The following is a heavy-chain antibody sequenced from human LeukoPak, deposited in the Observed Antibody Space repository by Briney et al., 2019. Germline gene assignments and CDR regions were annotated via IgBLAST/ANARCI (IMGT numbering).Heavy chain of an antibody. V-gene: IGHV1-2*02. CDR1: GYTFTGYY. CDR2: INPNSGGT. CDR3: ARGHDSSGYPDADY. J-gene: IGHJ4*02. D-gene: IGHD3-22*01. Sequence: ASVKVSCKASGYTFTGYYMHWVRQASGQGLEWMGWINPNSGGTNYAQKFQGRVTMTRDTSISTAYMEPSRLRSDDTAVYYCARGHDSSGYPDADYWGQGTLVTVSS.